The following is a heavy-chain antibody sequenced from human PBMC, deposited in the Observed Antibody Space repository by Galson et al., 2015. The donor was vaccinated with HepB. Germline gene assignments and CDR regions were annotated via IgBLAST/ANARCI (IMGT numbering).Heavy chain of an antibody. CDR2: ISYDGAYT. Sequence: SLRLSCAASGFTSNNYGMHWVRQAPGKGLEWVAVISYDGAYTHYADSVKGRFTISRDNSKNTLYVEMNSLRPEDTAVYYCAKRNDGGSQKDFDNWGQGTLVTVSS. CDR1: GFTSNNYG. J-gene: IGHJ4*02. CDR3: AKRNDGGSQKDFDN. D-gene: IGHD3-16*01. V-gene: IGHV3-30*18.